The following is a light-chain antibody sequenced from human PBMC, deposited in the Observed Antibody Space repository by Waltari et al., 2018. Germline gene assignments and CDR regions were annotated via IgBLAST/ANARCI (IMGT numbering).Light chain of an antibody. CDR3: QHRSNWPLN. CDR1: QKCDNH. J-gene: IGKJ4*01. Sequence: CWASQKCDNHLAWYPHKPGQAPSLLTFDTSSRATGIPARFSGSGSGTHFTLTISGLEPEDFAVYYCQHRSNWPLNFCAGTKVEIK. CDR2: DTS. V-gene: IGKV3-11*01.